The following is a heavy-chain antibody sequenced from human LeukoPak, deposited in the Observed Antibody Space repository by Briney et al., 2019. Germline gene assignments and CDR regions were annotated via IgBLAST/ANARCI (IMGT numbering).Heavy chain of an antibody. J-gene: IGHJ2*01. Sequence: GGSLRLSCAASGFTFINYVMSWVRQAPGKGLEWVSIIGTSADIYYADSVKGRVTTSRDNPKDTQYLQMNSLRAEDTAIYYCARNLPGNYFDLWGRGTVVTVSS. CDR1: GFTFINYV. CDR3: ARNLPGNYFDL. CDR2: IGTSADI. V-gene: IGHV3-23*01.